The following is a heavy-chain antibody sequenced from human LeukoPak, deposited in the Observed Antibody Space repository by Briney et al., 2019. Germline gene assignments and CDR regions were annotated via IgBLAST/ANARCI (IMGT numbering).Heavy chain of an antibody. CDR3: ASSASYANTIDY. V-gene: IGHV1-46*01. CDR2: ISPSGGST. J-gene: IGHJ4*02. CDR1: GYTFTGYY. D-gene: IGHD1-26*01. Sequence: ASVKVSCKASGYTFTGYYMHWVRQAPGQGLEWMGIISPSGGSTTYAQKFQGRVTMTRDTSTSTVYLEVSSLRPEDTAVYYCASSASYANTIDYWGQGTLVTVSS.